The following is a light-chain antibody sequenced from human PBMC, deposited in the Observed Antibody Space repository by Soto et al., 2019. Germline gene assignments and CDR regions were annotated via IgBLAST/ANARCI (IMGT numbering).Light chain of an antibody. CDR1: SSDVGAYNY. CDR2: EVS. Sequence: QSVLTQPASVSGSPGQSVAISCTGTSSDVGAYNYVSWYQQHPGKAPKLLLSEVSNRPSGVSDRFSGSKSGNTASLTISGLQAEDEADYYCHSYDRSLSGSVFGGGTKLTVL. J-gene: IGLJ3*02. V-gene: IGLV2-14*01. CDR3: HSYDRSLSGSV.